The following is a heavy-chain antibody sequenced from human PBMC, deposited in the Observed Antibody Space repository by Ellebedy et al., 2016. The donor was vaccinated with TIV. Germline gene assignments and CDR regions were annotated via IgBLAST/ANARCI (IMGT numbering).Heavy chain of an antibody. CDR1: GYTFTSYD. CDR2: MNPNSGNT. V-gene: IGHV1-8*01. D-gene: IGHD3-10*01. CDR3: ARGRGYYDSKSYYKGHDY. J-gene: IGHJ4*02. Sequence: AASVKVSCKASGYTFTSYDIYWVRQATGQGLEWMGWMNPNSGNTGHAQNFQGRVAMTRNTSISTAYMDLSSLRSEDTAVYYCARGRGYYDSKSYYKGHDYWGQGTLVTVSS.